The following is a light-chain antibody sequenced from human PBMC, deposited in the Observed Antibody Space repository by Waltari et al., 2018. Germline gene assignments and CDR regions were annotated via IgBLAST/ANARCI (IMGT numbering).Light chain of an antibody. J-gene: IGKJ1*01. Sequence: EVLMTQSPATLSVSPGERVTLACRASQNIGGKLAWYQQKPGQAPRLLIFAASTRETGIPPIFSGSGSGTPFTLTITNFQSEDIAIYYCQQYDSRPPWTFGQGTKIDLK. V-gene: IGKV3-15*01. CDR3: QQYDSRPPWT. CDR1: QNIGGK. CDR2: AAS.